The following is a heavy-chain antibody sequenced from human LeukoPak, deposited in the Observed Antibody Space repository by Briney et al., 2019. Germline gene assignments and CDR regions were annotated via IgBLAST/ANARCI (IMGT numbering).Heavy chain of an antibody. CDR3: ARGGSYWSY. D-gene: IGHD1-26*01. CDR1: GGSISSYY. V-gene: IGHV4-59*01. Sequence: SETLSLTCTVSGGSISSYYWSWIRQPPGKGLEWIGYIFYSGSTNYNPSLKSRVTISVDSSKSQFSLKVSSVTAADTAVYYCARGGSYWSYWGQGTLVTVSS. CDR2: IFYSGST. J-gene: IGHJ4*02.